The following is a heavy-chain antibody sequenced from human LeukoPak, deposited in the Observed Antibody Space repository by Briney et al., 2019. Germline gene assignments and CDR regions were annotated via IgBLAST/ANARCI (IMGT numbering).Heavy chain of an antibody. Sequence: PGGSLRLSCAASGFTFSSYAMSWVRQAPGKGLEWVSGISGSGGSTYYADSVKGRFIISRDNSKNTLYLQMNSLRAEDTAVYYCAKGRVKYCSSTSCLMFDYWGQGTLVTVSS. CDR3: AKGRVKYCSSTSCLMFDY. D-gene: IGHD2-2*01. J-gene: IGHJ4*02. V-gene: IGHV3-23*01. CDR1: GFTFSSYA. CDR2: ISGSGGST.